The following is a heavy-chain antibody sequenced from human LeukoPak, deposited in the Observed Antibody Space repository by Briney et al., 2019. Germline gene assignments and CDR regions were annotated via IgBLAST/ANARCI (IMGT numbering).Heavy chain of an antibody. Sequence: GGSLRLSCAASGFTFSSYAMHWVRQAPGKGLEWVAVISYDGSNKYYADSVKGRFTISRDNSKNTLYLQTNSLRAEDTAVYYCARAGMYYFDYWGQGTLVTVSS. CDR3: ARAGMYYFDY. J-gene: IGHJ4*02. CDR2: ISYDGSNK. CDR1: GFTFSSYA. V-gene: IGHV3-30*04.